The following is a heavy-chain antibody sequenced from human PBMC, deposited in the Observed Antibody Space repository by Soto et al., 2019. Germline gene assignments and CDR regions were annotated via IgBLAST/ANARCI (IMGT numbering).Heavy chain of an antibody. J-gene: IGHJ3*02. CDR1: GFTFSSYG. CDR2: IWYDGSNK. Sequence: QVQLVESGGGVVQPGRSLRLSCAASGFTFSSYGMLWVRQAPGKGLEWVAVIWYDGSNKYYADSVKGRFTISRDNSKNTLYLQMNSLRAEDTAVYYCARGGGGGLHAFDIWGQGTMVTVSS. CDR3: ARGGGGGLHAFDI. D-gene: IGHD3-16*01. V-gene: IGHV3-33*01.